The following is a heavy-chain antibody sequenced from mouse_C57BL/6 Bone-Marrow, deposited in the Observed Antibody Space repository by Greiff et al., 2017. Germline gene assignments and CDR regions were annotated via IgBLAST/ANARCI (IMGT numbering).Heavy chain of an antibody. CDR2: INPSNGGT. J-gene: IGHJ1*03. CDR1: GYTFTSYW. D-gene: IGHD2-2*01. Sequence: QVQLQQPGTELVKPGASVKLSCKASGYTFTSYWMHWVKQRPGQGLEWIGNINPSNGGTNYNEKFKSKATLTVDKSSSTAYMQLSSLTSEDSAVDYCGYYGYDGPCWYFDVWSTGTTVTVSS. CDR3: GYYGYDGPCWYFDV. V-gene: IGHV1-53*01.